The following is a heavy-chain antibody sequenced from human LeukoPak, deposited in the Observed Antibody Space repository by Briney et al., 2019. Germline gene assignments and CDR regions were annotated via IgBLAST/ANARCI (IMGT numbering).Heavy chain of an antibody. CDR2: IYYSGST. Sequence: KPSETLSLTCTVSGGSISSYYWSWIRQPPGKGLEWIGYIYYSGSTNYNPSLKSRVTISVDTSKNQFSLKLSSVTAADTAVYYCARDQATRGDYYGSGSPAFFDYWGQGSLVTVSS. D-gene: IGHD3-10*01. CDR3: ARDQATRGDYYGSGSPAFFDY. V-gene: IGHV4-59*12. CDR1: GGSISSYY. J-gene: IGHJ4*02.